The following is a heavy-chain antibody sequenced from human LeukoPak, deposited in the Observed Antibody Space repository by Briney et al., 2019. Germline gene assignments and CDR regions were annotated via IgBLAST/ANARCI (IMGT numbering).Heavy chain of an antibody. CDR1: GFTFSSYW. Sequence: GGSLRLSCAASGFTFSSYWTHWVRQAPGKGLVWVSRINSDGSSTSYADSVKGRFTISRDNAKNTLYLQMNSLRAEDTAVYYCARDYGEWEPSPRYYFDYWGQGTLVTVSS. V-gene: IGHV3-74*01. CDR3: ARDYGEWEPSPRYYFDY. CDR2: INSDGSST. J-gene: IGHJ4*02. D-gene: IGHD1-26*01.